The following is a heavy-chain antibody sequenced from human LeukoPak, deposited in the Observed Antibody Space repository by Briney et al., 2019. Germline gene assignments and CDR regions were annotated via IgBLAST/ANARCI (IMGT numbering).Heavy chain of an antibody. CDR1: GFTFSNYP. D-gene: IGHD6-19*01. Sequence: GGSLRLSCAASGFTFSNYPIHWVRQAPGKGLEFVSSIHSNGISTYYGNSVKGRFTVSRDNSKNTVYLQMGSLGEEDMAVYYCARTQQWLATGGWYWFDTWGQGTLVTVSS. CDR2: IHSNGIST. V-gene: IGHV3-64*01. J-gene: IGHJ5*02. CDR3: ARTQQWLATGGWYWFDT.